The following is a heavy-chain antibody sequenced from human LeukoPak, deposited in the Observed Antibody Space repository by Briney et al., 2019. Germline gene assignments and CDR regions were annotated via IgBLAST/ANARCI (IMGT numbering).Heavy chain of an antibody. Sequence: HGGSLRLSCAASGFIFSTYWMHWVRQVPGKGLVWVSRINSDGNSTNYADSVKGRFTISRDNAKNTLYLQMNSLRAEDTAVYYCARGSVLWFGAPRIEYWGQGTLVTVSS. CDR1: GFIFSTYW. V-gene: IGHV3-74*01. CDR3: ARGSVLWFGAPRIEY. D-gene: IGHD3-10*01. CDR2: INSDGNST. J-gene: IGHJ4*02.